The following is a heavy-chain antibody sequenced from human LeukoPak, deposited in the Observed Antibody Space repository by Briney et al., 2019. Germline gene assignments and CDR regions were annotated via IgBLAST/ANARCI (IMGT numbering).Heavy chain of an antibody. CDR2: ISSSSTYI. V-gene: IGHV3-21*01. J-gene: IGHJ3*02. Sequence: GGSLRLSCAASGFTFSNYGMHWVRQAPGKGLEWVSSISSSSTYIYHADSLQGRFTISRDNAKNSLYLQMNNLRAEDTAVYYCASKGGSFTISGVLYNDAFAIWGQGTMVTVSA. D-gene: IGHD3-3*01. CDR3: ASKGGSFTISGVLYNDAFAI. CDR1: GFTFSNYG.